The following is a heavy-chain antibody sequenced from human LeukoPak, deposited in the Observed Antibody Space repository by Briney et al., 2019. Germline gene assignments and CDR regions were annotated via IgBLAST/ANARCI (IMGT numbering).Heavy chain of an antibody. V-gene: IGHV3-7*01. Sequence: GGSLRLSCSASGFTFSRFWMSWVRQAPGKGPEYVALIKQGGSEIFHMDSVKGRFTISRDDATNSLYLQMNSLRVEDTALYYCARDRESESDSEGDYWGQGTLVTVSS. CDR3: ARDRESESDSEGDY. CDR1: GFTFSRFW. D-gene: IGHD4-11*01. J-gene: IGHJ4*02. CDR2: IKQGGSEI.